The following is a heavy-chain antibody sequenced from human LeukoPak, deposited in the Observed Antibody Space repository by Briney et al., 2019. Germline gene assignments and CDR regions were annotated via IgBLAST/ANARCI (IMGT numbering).Heavy chain of an antibody. V-gene: IGHV3-9*01. Sequence: PGGSLRLSCAASGFTFDDYAMHRVRQAPGKGLEWVSGISWNSGSIGYADSVKGRFTISRDNAKNSLYLQMNSLRAEDTALYYCAKDTGAGILTGYYKDWGQGTLVTVSS. CDR1: GFTFDDYA. D-gene: IGHD3-9*01. J-gene: IGHJ4*02. CDR2: ISWNSGSI. CDR3: AKDTGAGILTGYYKD.